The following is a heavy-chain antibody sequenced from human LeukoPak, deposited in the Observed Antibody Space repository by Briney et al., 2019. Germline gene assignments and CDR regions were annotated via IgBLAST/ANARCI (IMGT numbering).Heavy chain of an antibody. CDR1: GGTFSSYA. CDR3: AHAYYYDSSGHPALDY. Sequence: SVKVSCKASGGTFSSYAISWVRQAPGQGLEWMGGIIPIFGTANYAQKFQGRVTITADESTSTAYMELSSLRSEDTAVYYCAHAYYYDSSGHPALDYWGQGTLVTVSS. J-gene: IGHJ4*02. CDR2: IIPIFGTA. D-gene: IGHD3-22*01. V-gene: IGHV1-69*13.